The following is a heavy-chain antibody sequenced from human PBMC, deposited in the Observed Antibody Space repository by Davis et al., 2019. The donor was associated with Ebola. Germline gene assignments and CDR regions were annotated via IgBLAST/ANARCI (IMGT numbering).Heavy chain of an antibody. V-gene: IGHV4-4*02. D-gene: IGHD5-18*01. Sequence: GSLRLSCAASGFTFSGSAMHWVRQPPGKGLEWIGEIYHSGSTNYNPSLKSRVTISVDKSQSQFSLKLSSVTAADTAVYYCARDGYSYGLRYFDLWGRGTLVTVSS. CDR2: IYHSGST. CDR1: GFTFSGSA. CDR3: ARDGYSYGLRYFDL. J-gene: IGHJ2*01.